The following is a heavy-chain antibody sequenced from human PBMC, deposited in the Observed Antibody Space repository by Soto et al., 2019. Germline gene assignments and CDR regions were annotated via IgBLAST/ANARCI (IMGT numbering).Heavy chain of an antibody. V-gene: IGHV1-18*01. CDR2: ISAYNGNT. CDR3: XXXXXXXXGXX. J-gene: IGHJ4*02. CDR1: GYTFTSYG. Sequence: QVQLVQSGAEVKKPGASVKVSCKASGYTFTSYGISWVRQAPGQGLEWMGWISAYNGNTNYAQKLQGRVTMTTDTXXXTXXXXXXXXXXXXXXXXXXXXXXXXXXGXXXGQGTLVTVSS.